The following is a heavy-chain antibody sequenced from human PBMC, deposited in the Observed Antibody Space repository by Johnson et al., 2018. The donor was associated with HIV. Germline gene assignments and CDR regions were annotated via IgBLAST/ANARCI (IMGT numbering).Heavy chain of an antibody. J-gene: IGHJ3*02. D-gene: IGHD3-16*01. CDR2: IRYDGSNK. CDR3: AKDERQRGGWSHAFDM. Sequence: QVQLVESGGGVVQPGGSLRLSCVASGFTFSNYGMHWVRQAPGKGLEWVAFIRYDGSNKYYADSVKGQFTISRDNSKNTLYLQMRSLRGEDTAVYYCAKDERQRGGWSHAFDMWGQGTKVSVSS. CDR1: GFTFSNYG. V-gene: IGHV3-30*02.